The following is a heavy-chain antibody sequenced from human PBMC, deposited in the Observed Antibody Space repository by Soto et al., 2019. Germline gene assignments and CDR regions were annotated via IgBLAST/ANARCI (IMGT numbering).Heavy chain of an antibody. CDR2: ISGDGGST. CDR3: AKWDYYDSSGYYCYYYGMDV. V-gene: IGHV3-43*02. D-gene: IGHD3-22*01. CDR1: GFTFDDYA. J-gene: IGHJ6*02. Sequence: GGSLRLSCAASGFTFDDYAMHWVRQAPGKGLEWVSLISGDGGSTYYADSVKGRFTISRDNSKNSLYLQMNNLRTEDTALYYCAKWDYYDSSGYYCYYYGMDVCGQGTTVTVSS.